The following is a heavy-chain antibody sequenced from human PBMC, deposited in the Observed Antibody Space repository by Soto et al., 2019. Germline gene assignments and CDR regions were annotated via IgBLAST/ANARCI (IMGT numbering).Heavy chain of an antibody. Sequence: HPGGSLRLSCAASGFTFSSYGIHWVRQAPGKGLEWVAVIWYDGSNKYYADSVKGRFTISRDNSKNTLYLQMNSLRAEDTAVYYCARYIATAALDYWGQGTQVTVSS. CDR3: ARYIATAALDY. CDR1: GFTFSSYG. CDR2: IWYDGSNK. V-gene: IGHV3-33*01. D-gene: IGHD6-13*01. J-gene: IGHJ4*02.